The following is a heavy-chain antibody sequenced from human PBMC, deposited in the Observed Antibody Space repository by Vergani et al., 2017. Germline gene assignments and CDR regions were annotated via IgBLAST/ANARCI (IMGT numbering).Heavy chain of an antibody. Sequence: QVQLVQSGAEVKKPGSSVKVSCKASGGTFSSYAISWVRQAPGQGLEWMGRIIPILGIANYAQKFQGRVPITADKSTSTAYMELSSLRSEDTAVYYCAREDSSGYLFDYWGQGTLVTVSS. CDR1: GGTFSSYA. V-gene: IGHV1-69*04. CDR3: AREDSSGYLFDY. CDR2: IIPILGIA. D-gene: IGHD3-22*01. J-gene: IGHJ4*02.